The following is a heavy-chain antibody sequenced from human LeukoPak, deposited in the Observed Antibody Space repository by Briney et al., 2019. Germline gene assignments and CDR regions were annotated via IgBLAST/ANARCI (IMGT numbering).Heavy chain of an antibody. Sequence: GGSLRLSCAASGFTFSSYGMHWVRQAPGKGLEWVAVISSDGSNKYYADSVKGRFTISRDNSKNTLYLQMNSLRAEDTAVYYCANTVSNYGGAFDIWGQGTMVTVSS. CDR1: GFTFSSYG. D-gene: IGHD4-23*01. CDR3: ANTVSNYGGAFDI. V-gene: IGHV3-30*18. J-gene: IGHJ3*02. CDR2: ISSDGSNK.